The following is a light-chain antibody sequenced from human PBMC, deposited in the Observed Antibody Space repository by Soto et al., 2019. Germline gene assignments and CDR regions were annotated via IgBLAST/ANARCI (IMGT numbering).Light chain of an antibody. CDR2: DAS. Sequence: DRVTIACRANQTTNTWLAWYQQKPGTAPKLLIYDASSLEGGVPSRFSASGSGTEFTLTISSLQQDDLATYYCQQYISYPYTFGQGTKVDIK. V-gene: IGKV1-5*01. CDR1: QTTNTW. CDR3: QQYISYPYT. J-gene: IGKJ2*01.